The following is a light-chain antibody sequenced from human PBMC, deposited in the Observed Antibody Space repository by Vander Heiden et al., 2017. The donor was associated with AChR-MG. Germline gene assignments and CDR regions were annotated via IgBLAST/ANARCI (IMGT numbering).Light chain of an antibody. CDR1: QSVLYSSNNNNY. CDR3: QQYYSNPYT. Sequence: DIVMTQSPDSLAVSLGERATVNCKSSQSVLYSSNNNNYLAWYQQKPGQPPKLLIYWASTRESGVPDRFSGSGSGTDFTLTISSLQAEDVAVYYCQQYYSNPYTFGQWTKLEIK. J-gene: IGKJ2*01. V-gene: IGKV4-1*01. CDR2: WAS.